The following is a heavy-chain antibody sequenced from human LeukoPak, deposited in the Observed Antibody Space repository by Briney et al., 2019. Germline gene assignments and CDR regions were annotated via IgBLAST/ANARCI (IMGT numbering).Heavy chain of an antibody. CDR2: IYTSGST. CDR1: GGSISNYY. Sequence: SETLSLTCTVSGGSISNYYWSWIRQPAGKGLEWIGRIYTSGSTKYSPSLKSRVTMSVDTSKNQFSLKLSSVTAADTAVYYCARASLDYGGNPGFDPWGQGTLVTVSS. V-gene: IGHV4-4*07. D-gene: IGHD4-23*01. CDR3: ARASLDYGGNPGFDP. J-gene: IGHJ5*02.